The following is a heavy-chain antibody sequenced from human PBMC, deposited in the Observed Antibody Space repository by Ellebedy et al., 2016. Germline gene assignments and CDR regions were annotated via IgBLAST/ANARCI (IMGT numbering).Heavy chain of an antibody. CDR2: ISSSSSYI. V-gene: IGHV3-21*01. Sequence: GESLKISCAASGFTFSSYSMNWVRQAPGKGLEWVSSISSSSSYIYYADSVKGRFTISRDNAKNSLYLQMNSLRAEDTAVYYCARVESTVSLNWFDPWGQGTLVTVSS. J-gene: IGHJ5*02. CDR1: GFTFSSYS. CDR3: ARVESTVSLNWFDP. D-gene: IGHD3-3*01.